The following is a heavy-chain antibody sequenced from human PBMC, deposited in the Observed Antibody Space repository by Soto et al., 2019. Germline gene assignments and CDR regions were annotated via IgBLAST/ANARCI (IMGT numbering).Heavy chain of an antibody. Sequence: ITLKESGPTLVKPTQSLTLTCTFSGFSLSADGVAVGWIRQPPGKALEWLALIYWDDDTRYRPSLKSRLTIPKDTSKNHVVLTMINLDPVDTATYYCAHAYGGTSWPNDAFDVWGQGTVVTVSS. J-gene: IGHJ3*01. CDR2: IYWDDDT. V-gene: IGHV2-5*02. CDR1: GFSLSADGVA. D-gene: IGHD2-2*01. CDR3: AHAYGGTSWPNDAFDV.